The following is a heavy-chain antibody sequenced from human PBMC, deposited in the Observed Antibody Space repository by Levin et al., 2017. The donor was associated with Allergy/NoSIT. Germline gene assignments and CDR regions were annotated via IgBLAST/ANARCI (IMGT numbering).Heavy chain of an antibody. V-gene: IGHV4-34*01. CDR1: GGSFSGYY. Sequence: PGGSLRLSCAVYGGSFSGYYWSWIRQPPGKGLEWIGEINHSGSTNYNPSLKSRVTISADTSKNQFSLKLSSVTAADTAVYYCARGALFYTRGYYFDYWGQGTLVTVSS. CDR3: ARGALFYTRGYYFDY. D-gene: IGHD3-9*01. CDR2: INHSGST. J-gene: IGHJ4*02.